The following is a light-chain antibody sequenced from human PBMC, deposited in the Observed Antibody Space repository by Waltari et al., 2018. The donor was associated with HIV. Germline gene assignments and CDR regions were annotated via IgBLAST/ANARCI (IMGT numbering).Light chain of an antibody. CDR2: RNN. CDR3: DVWDNSLSGRV. J-gene: IGLJ3*02. Sequence: QSVLTQPPSASGTPGQRVTISCSGSRSNIGNNDVYWFQHLPGTAPKLLIYRNNQRPSGVPDRFTGSKSGTSASLAISGLRSEDEADYYCDVWDNSLSGRVFGGGTKLTVL. V-gene: IGLV1-47*01. CDR1: RSNIGNND.